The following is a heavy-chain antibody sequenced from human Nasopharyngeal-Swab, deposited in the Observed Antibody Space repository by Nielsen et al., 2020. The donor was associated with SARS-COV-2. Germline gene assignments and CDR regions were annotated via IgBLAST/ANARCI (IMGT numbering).Heavy chain of an antibody. CDR3: ARVPRYCSSTSCYAEPHYYYYGMDV. J-gene: IGHJ6*02. CDR2: INPNSGGT. D-gene: IGHD2-2*01. V-gene: IGHV1-2*02. Sequence: ASVKVSCKASGYTFTGYYMHWVRQAPGQGLEWMGWINPNSGGTNYAQKFQGRVTMTRDTSISTAYMELSRLRSDDTAVYYCARVPRYCSSTSCYAEPHYYYYGMDVWGQGTTVTVSS. CDR1: GYTFTGYY.